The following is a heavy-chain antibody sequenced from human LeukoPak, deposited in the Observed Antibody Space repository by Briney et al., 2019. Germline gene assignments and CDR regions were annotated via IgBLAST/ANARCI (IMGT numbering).Heavy chain of an antibody. CDR2: ISSSSSYI. CDR1: GFTFSSYS. V-gene: IGHV3-21*01. J-gene: IGHJ3*02. CDR3: AKAKPTIFGVVGDAFDI. D-gene: IGHD3-3*01. Sequence: GGSLRLSCAASGFTFSSYSMNWVCQAPGKGLEWVSSISSSSSYIYYADSVKGRFTISRDNAKNSLYLQMNSLRAEDTAVYYCAKAKPTIFGVVGDAFDIWGQGTMVTVSS.